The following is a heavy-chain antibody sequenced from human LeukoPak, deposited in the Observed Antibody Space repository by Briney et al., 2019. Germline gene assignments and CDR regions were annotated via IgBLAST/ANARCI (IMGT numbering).Heavy chain of an antibody. CDR1: GYTFTSFG. CDR3: ASPSLRYFDWSLQGRHDAFDI. J-gene: IGHJ3*02. V-gene: IGHV1-18*01. Sequence: GASVKVSCKASGYTFTSFGISWVRQAPGQGLEWMGWISAYNGNTNYAQKLQGRVTMTTDTSTSTAYMELRSLRSDDTAVYYCASPSLRYFDWSLQGRHDAFDIWGQGTMVTVSS. CDR2: ISAYNGNT. D-gene: IGHD3-9*01.